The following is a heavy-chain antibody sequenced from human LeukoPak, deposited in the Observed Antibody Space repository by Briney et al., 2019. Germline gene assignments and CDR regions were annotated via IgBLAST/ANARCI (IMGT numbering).Heavy chain of an antibody. CDR1: GYSISSGYY. Sequence: SETLSLTCTVSGYSISSGYYWGWIRQPPGKGLEWIGSIYHSGSTYYNPSLKSRVTISVDTSKNQFSLKLSSVTAADTAGYYCARMGGQLQERVANNWFDPWGQGTLVTVSS. CDR3: ARMGGQLQERVANNWFDP. J-gene: IGHJ5*02. V-gene: IGHV4-38-2*02. D-gene: IGHD6-6*01. CDR2: IYHSGST.